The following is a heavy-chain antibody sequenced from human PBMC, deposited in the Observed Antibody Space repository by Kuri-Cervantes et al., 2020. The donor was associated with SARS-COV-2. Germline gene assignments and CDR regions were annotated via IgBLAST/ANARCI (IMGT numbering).Heavy chain of an antibody. CDR3: ARAHSGSYFGNDY. Sequence: GSLRLSCAVYGGSFSGYYWSWIRQPPGKGLEWIGEINHSGSTNYNPSLKSRVTISVDTSKNQFSLKLSSVTAADTAVYYCARAHSGSYFGNDYWGQGTRVTGAS. V-gene: IGHV4-34*01. CDR2: INHSGST. J-gene: IGHJ4*02. D-gene: IGHD1-26*01. CDR1: GGSFSGYY.